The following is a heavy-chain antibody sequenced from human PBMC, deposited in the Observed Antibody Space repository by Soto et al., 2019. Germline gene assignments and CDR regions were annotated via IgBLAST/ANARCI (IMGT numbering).Heavy chain of an antibody. CDR2: INSDGSRV. CDR3: ARGGSGAYYQDY. Sequence: EVQLVESGGDFVQPGGSLRLSCAASGFTFSSYWMHWVRQVPGKGLVWVSRINSDGSRVNYADSVKGRFAISRDNAKSTLYLHVNSLTVENTAVYSCARGGSGAYYQDYWGRGTLVTVSS. V-gene: IGHV3-74*01. J-gene: IGHJ4*02. CDR1: GFTFSSYW. D-gene: IGHD3-22*01.